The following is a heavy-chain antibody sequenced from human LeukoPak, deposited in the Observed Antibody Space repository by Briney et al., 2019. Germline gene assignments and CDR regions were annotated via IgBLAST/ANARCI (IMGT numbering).Heavy chain of an antibody. V-gene: IGHV3-23*01. D-gene: IGHD6-13*01. CDR1: GFTFSSYA. CDR2: ISGSGGST. Sequence: PGGSLRLSCAASGFTFSSYAMSWVRQAPGKGLEWVSAISGSGGSTYYADSVKGRFTISRDNSKNTLYLQMNSLRAEDTAVYYCARDGSPSSSWSDYWGQGTLVTVSS. CDR3: ARDGSPSSSWSDY. J-gene: IGHJ4*02.